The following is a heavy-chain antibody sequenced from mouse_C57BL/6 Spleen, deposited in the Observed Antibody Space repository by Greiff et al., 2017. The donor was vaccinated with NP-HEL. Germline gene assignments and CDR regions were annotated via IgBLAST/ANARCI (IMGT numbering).Heavy chain of an antibody. J-gene: IGHJ2*01. Sequence: QVQLQQPGAELVKPGASVKLSCKASGYTFTSYWMQWVKQRPGQGLEWIGEIDPSDSYTNYNQKFKGKATLTVDTSSSTAYMQLSSRTSEDSAVYYCARGVNYYGSNFDYWGQGTTLTVSS. CDR2: IDPSDSYT. D-gene: IGHD1-1*01. CDR3: ARGVNYYGSNFDY. CDR1: GYTFTSYW. V-gene: IGHV1-50*01.